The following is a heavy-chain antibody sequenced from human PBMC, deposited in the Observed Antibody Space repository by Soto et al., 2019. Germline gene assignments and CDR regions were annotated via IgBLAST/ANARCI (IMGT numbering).Heavy chain of an antibody. D-gene: IGHD7-27*01. V-gene: IGHV3-33*03. CDR1: GFTFRNYG. Sequence: TGGSLRLSCEGSGFTFRNYGMHWVRQAPDKGLEWVAAIWSDASRQLYADSVEGRFTVSRDQSKNTLYLQMNSLRAEDTAVYYCAKDGVNWGWGGHGMDVWGQGTTVTVSS. CDR3: AKDGVNWGWGGHGMDV. J-gene: IGHJ6*02. CDR2: IWSDASRQ.